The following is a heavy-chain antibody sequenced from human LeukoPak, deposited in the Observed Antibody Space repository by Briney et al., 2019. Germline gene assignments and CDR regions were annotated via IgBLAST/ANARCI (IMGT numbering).Heavy chain of an antibody. Sequence: GASVKVSCKASGYTFTSYGISWVRQAPGQGLEWIGWISAYNGNTNYAQKLQGRVTMTTHTSTSTAYMELRSLRSDDTAVYYCARDRYCSITKCYNWFDPWGQGTLVTVSS. CDR3: ARDRYCSITKCYNWFDP. J-gene: IGHJ5*02. CDR1: GYTFTSYG. CDR2: ISAYNGNT. D-gene: IGHD2-2*01. V-gene: IGHV1-18*01.